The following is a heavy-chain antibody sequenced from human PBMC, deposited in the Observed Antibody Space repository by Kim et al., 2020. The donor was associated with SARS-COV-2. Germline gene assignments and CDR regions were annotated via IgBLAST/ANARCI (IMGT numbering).Heavy chain of an antibody. CDR3: AKDFSGYDYTLPLFDY. CDR2: IWYDGSNK. Sequence: GGSLRLSCAASGFTFSSYGMHWVRQAPGKGLEWVAVIWYDGSNKYYADSVKGRFTISRDNSKNTLYLQMNSLRAEDTAVYYCAKDFSGYDYTLPLFDYWGQGTLVTVSS. CDR1: GFTFSSYG. J-gene: IGHJ4*02. V-gene: IGHV3-33*06. D-gene: IGHD5-12*01.